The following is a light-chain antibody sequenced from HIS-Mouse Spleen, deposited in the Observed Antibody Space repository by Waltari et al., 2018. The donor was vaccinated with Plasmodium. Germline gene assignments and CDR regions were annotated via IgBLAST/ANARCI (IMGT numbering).Light chain of an antibody. J-gene: IGLJ3*02. V-gene: IGLV3-10*01. CDR1: AWPKKY. Sequence: SYELTQPPSVSVSPGQTARIPCSGDAWPKKYDYWYQQKSGQAPVLVIYEDSKRPSGIPERFSGSSSGTMATLTISGAQVEDEADYYCYSTDSSGNHRVFGGGTKLTVL. CDR3: YSTDSSGNHRV. CDR2: EDS.